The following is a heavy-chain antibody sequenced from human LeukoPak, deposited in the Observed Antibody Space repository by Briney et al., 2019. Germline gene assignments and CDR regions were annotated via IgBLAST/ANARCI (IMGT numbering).Heavy chain of an antibody. Sequence: PWGSLRLSCAASGFTFSNYWMHWVRKDPGKGLGWVSFINPDGSTTNYADSVKGRFTISRDNAKNELYLQMNSLRAEDTAVYYCAKDLHYGSADYWGQGTLVTVSS. D-gene: IGHD3-10*01. V-gene: IGHV3-74*01. CDR2: INPDGSTT. CDR1: GFTFSNYW. J-gene: IGHJ4*02. CDR3: AKDLHYGSADY.